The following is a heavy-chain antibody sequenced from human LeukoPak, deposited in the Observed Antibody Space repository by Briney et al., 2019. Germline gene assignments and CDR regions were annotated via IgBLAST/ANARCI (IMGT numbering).Heavy chain of an antibody. CDR1: VYTFINYG. CDR3: ARGAYCGGDCSSSDAFDI. J-gene: IGHJ3*02. D-gene: IGHD2-21*02. Sequence: ASMKVSCKASVYTFINYGVSWVRQAPGQGLEWMGWISAYNGNTNYAQNLQGRVTMTTDTSTSTGYLELRSLRSDDTAVYYCARGAYCGGDCSSSDAFDIWGQGTMVTVSS. V-gene: IGHV1-18*01. CDR2: ISAYNGNT.